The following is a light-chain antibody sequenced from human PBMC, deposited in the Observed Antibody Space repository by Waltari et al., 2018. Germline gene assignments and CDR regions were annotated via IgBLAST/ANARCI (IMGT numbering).Light chain of an antibody. V-gene: IGLV2-18*02. CDR2: EVS. J-gene: IGLJ2*01. CDR1: SSDVGGYND. Sequence: QAALTQPPSVYKSLGQSVTISCTGTSSDVGGYNDVSGDQQHPGTATRLVIYEVSKRPSGVSVRFSGSNSCNTASLTISGLQAEVEADYYCCSSRSGSTVLFGGGTRLTVL. CDR3: CSSRSGSTVL.